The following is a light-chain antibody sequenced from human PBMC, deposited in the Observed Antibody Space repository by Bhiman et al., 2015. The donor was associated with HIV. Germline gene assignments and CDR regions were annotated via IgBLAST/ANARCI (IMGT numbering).Light chain of an antibody. CDR2: DVS. J-gene: IGLJ2*01. CDR3: ASHAPGNIVA. Sequence: QSALTQPASVSGSPGQSITISCTGTSSDVGNYNYVSWYQQHPGKAPKLMIYDVSKRPSGAPDRFSGSKSGNTASLTVSGLQAEDEANYYCASHAPGNIVAFGGGTRLTVL. V-gene: IGLV2-8*01. CDR1: SSDVGNYNY.